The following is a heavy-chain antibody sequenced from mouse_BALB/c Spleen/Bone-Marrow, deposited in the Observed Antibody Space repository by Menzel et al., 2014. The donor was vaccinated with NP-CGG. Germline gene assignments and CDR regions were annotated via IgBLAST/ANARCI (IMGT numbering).Heavy chain of an antibody. D-gene: IGHD2-14*01. CDR2: IWSGGST. CDR3: ARNRDYRYDAYFDY. CDR1: GFSLTSYG. J-gene: IGHJ2*01. Sequence: VKLVESGPGLVQPSQSLSITCTVSGFSLTSYGVHWVRQSPGKGLEWLGVIWSGGSTDYNAAFIPRLSISKDNSKSQVFFKMNSLQANDTAIYYCARNRDYRYDAYFDYWGQGTTLTVSS. V-gene: IGHV2-2*02.